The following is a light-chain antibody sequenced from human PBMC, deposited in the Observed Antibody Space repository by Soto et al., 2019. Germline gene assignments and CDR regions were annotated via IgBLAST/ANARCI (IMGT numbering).Light chain of an antibody. CDR3: QSYDSGLRHWV. V-gene: IGLV2-11*01. CDR2: DVS. J-gene: IGLJ3*02. CDR1: SSDVGGYNY. Sequence: QSALTQPRSVSGSPGQSVTISCTGTSSDVGGYNYVSWYQQYSGKAPKVMIYDVSKRPSGVPDRFSGSTSGTSASLAITGLLPEDEADYYCQSYDSGLRHWVFGGGTKLTVL.